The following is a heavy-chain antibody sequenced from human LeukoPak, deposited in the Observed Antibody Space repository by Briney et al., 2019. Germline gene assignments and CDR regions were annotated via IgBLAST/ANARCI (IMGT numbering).Heavy chain of an antibody. Sequence: GRSLRLSCAASGFTFSNYAMHWVRQAPGKGLEWVAVISYDGRNQYYADAVKGRFTVSRDNSKSTLYLQMNSLRDDDTAVYYCASSAGALIDCWGQGTLVIVSS. CDR2: ISYDGRNQ. V-gene: IGHV3-30*04. CDR3: ASSAGALIDC. J-gene: IGHJ4*02. CDR1: GFTFSNYA. D-gene: IGHD6-19*01.